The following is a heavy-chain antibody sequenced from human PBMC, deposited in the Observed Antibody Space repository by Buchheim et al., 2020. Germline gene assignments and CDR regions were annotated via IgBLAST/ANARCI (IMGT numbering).Heavy chain of an antibody. CDR3: ARLGSSGWSLDRPFQR. V-gene: IGHV4-39*01. CDR1: GGYVSSSSYY. CDR2: IYYSGST. J-gene: IGHJ1*01. Sequence: QLQLQESGPGLVKPSETLSLTCSVSGGYVSSSSYYWGWIRQPPGKGLEWIGSIYYSGSTQYNPSLKGRVTISVDTSKNQFSLKLNSVTAADTAVYYCARLGSSGWSLDRPFQRWGQGTL. D-gene: IGHD6-19*01.